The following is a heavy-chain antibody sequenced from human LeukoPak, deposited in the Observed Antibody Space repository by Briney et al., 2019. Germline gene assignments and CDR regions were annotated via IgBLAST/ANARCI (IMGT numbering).Heavy chain of an antibody. CDR3: ARESYWGSSAKGFDY. J-gene: IGHJ4*02. D-gene: IGHD7-27*01. CDR1: AGSISSSS. V-gene: IGHV3-48*01. Sequence: PSETLSLTCTVSAGSISSSSYYWGWIRQPPGKGLEWISFITSSSSTIYYADSVKGRFTISRDNAKNSLYLQMNSLRAEDTAVYYCARESYWGSSAKGFDYWGQGTLVTVSS. CDR2: ITSSSSTI.